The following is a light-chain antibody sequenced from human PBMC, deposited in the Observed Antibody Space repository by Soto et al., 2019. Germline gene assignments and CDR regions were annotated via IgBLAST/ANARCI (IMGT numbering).Light chain of an antibody. J-gene: IGKJ4*01. V-gene: IGKV1-9*01. CDR3: QQISGYPLT. CDR2: TAS. CDR1: QGISSY. Sequence: DIQLTQSPSFLSASVGDRVTITCRASQGISSYLAWYQQRPGKAPKLLIYTASTLQYGVPSRFSGSGSGTDFTLTISSLQSEDSATYYCQQISGYPLTFGGGTKVEVK.